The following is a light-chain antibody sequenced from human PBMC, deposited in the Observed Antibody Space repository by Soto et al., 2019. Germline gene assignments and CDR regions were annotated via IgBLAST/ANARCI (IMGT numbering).Light chain of an antibody. V-gene: IGLV2-23*02. CDR1: SSDVGPYNL. Sequence: QSALTQPASVSGSPGQSITISCTGTSSDVGPYNLVSWYQQLPGKAPKLIIYEVNERPSGISDRFSGSKSGNTASLTISGLQDEDEADYYCCSYVGSSILMFGGGTKVTVL. CDR3: CSYVGSSILM. CDR2: EVN. J-gene: IGLJ3*02.